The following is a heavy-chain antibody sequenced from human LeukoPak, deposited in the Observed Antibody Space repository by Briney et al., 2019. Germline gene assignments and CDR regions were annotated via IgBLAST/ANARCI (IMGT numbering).Heavy chain of an antibody. J-gene: IGHJ6*02. Sequence: GGSLRLSCAASGFTFSNAWMNWVRQAPGKGLEWVGRIKSKTDGGTIDYAAPVKGRFTISRDDSKNTLYLQMNSLRDEDTAVYYCARARPWDSSRSYYFGMDVWGHGTTVTVSS. CDR2: IKSKTDGGTI. D-gene: IGHD3-22*01. V-gene: IGHV3-15*07. CDR3: ARARPWDSSRSYYFGMDV. CDR1: GFTFSNAW.